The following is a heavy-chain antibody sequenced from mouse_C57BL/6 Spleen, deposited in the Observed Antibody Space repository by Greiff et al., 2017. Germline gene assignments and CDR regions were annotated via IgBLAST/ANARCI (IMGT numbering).Heavy chain of an antibody. CDR1: GYTFTSYW. J-gene: IGHJ3*01. Sequence: QVQLQQPGAELVKPGASVKMSCKASGYTFTSYWITWVKQRPGQGLEWIGDIYPGSGSTNYNEKFKSKATLTVDKPSSTAYMQLSSLTSEDSAVYYCARDYGPAWFAYWGQGTLVTVSA. CDR3: ARDYGPAWFAY. D-gene: IGHD1-1*01. CDR2: IYPGSGST. V-gene: IGHV1-55*01.